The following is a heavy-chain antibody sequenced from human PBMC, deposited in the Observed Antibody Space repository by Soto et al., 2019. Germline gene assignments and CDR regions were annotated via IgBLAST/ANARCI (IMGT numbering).Heavy chain of an antibody. J-gene: IGHJ4*02. V-gene: IGHV1-69*12. D-gene: IGHD3-22*01. CDR3: ARDGYYYDSSGYYYYFDY. CDR2: IIPIFGTA. Sequence: QVQLVQSGAEVTKPGSSVKVSCKASGGTFSSYAISWVRQAPGQGLEWMGGIIPIFGTANYAQKFQGRVTITADESTITAYMELSSLISEDTAVYYCARDGYYYDSSGYYYYFDYWGQGTLVTVSS. CDR1: GGTFSSYA.